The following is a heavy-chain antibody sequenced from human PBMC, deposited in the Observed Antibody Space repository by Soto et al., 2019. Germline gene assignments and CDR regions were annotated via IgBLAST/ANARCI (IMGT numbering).Heavy chain of an antibody. V-gene: IGHV3-48*01. CDR2: ISSSSSTI. CDR1: GFTFSDYS. Sequence: GGSLRLSCAVSGFTFSDYSMNWVRQAPGKGLEWVSYISSSSSTIYYADSVKGRFTISRDNAKNSLYLQMNSLRAEDTAVYYCARDPLRDAFDIWGQGTMVTVSS. CDR3: ARDPLRDAFDI. J-gene: IGHJ3*02. D-gene: IGHD5-12*01.